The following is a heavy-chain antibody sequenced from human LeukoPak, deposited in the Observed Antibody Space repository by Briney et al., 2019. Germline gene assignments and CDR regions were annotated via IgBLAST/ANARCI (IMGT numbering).Heavy chain of an antibody. Sequence: PGGSLRLSCAASGFTFRSYWMRWVRQAPGKGLEWVANIKQDGSEKYYVDSVKGRFTISRDNAKNSLYLQMNSLRAEDTAVYYCARRLGLGFGEYSNNWFDPWGQGTLVTVSS. CDR1: GFTFRSYW. CDR2: IKQDGSEK. J-gene: IGHJ5*02. CDR3: ARRLGLGFGEYSNNWFDP. D-gene: IGHD3-10*01. V-gene: IGHV3-7*01.